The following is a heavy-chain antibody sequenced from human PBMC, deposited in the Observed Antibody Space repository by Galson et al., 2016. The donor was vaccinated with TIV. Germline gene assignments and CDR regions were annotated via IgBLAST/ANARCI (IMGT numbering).Heavy chain of an antibody. D-gene: IGHD3-22*01. J-gene: IGHJ6*02. Sequence: SVKVSCKASGYTFSKYGISWVRQAPGQGLEWMGWISGDSGNTDYARKFRGRVIMTADTSTGTAFLEVRSLTSDDTAVYYCARDRGSMTMILVVDYYYGMDVWGQGTTVTV. V-gene: IGHV1-18*04. CDR2: ISGDSGNT. CDR3: ARDRGSMTMILVVDYYYGMDV. CDR1: GYTFSKYG.